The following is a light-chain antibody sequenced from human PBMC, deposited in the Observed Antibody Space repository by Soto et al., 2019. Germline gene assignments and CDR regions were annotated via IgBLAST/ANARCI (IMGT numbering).Light chain of an antibody. CDR1: QSLRSSY. Sequence: PGERATLSCWASQSLRSSYLAWYQRKPGQAPRLLMFGASRRATGIPDRFNGSGSGTDFILTISRLEPEDVAVYYCQQHGTAPYTFGQ. CDR2: GAS. CDR3: QQHGTAPYT. V-gene: IGKV3-20*01. J-gene: IGKJ2*01.